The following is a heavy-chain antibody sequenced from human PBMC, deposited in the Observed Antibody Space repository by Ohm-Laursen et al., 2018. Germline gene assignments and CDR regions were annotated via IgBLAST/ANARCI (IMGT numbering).Heavy chain of an antibody. D-gene: IGHD5-18*01. CDR2: LYASGTT. CDR3: ARSLSGYTYYFDD. Sequence: SQTLSLTCTVSGHSISSYYWSWIRQSAGRGLEWIGRLYASGTTNYNPSLKSRVTISVDTSKNQFSLKVTSVTAADTAVYYCARSLSGYTYYFDDWGQGSLVTVSS. CDR1: GHSISSYY. V-gene: IGHV4-4*07. J-gene: IGHJ4*02.